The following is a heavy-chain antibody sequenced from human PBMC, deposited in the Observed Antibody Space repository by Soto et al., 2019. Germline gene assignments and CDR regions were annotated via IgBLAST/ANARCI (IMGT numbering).Heavy chain of an antibody. CDR3: VRGGGGGLFDP. CDR1: GFNFGDSY. Sequence: QVQLVESGGGLVPPGGSLRLSCAGSGFNFGDSYMSWIRQAPGKGLEWLSYISPGSRYPDYADSVKGRFTISRDNAKRSLFLQMMSLTAGDTAIYYCVRGGGGGLFDPWGQGTMVTVSS. CDR2: ISPGSRYP. V-gene: IGHV3-11*06. D-gene: IGHD2-15*01. J-gene: IGHJ5*02.